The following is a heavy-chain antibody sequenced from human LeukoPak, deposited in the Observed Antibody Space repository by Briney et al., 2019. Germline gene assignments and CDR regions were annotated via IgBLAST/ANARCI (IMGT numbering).Heavy chain of an antibody. J-gene: IGHJ3*02. CDR3: ARAKDSSGYYKAAFDI. CDR2: INPNSGGT. D-gene: IGHD3-22*01. Sequence: ASVKVSCKASGYTFTGYYMHWVRQAPGQGLEWMGWINPNSGGTNYAQKFQGRVTMTRDTSISTAYMELSRLRSDDTAVYYCARAKDSSGYYKAAFDIWGQGTMVTVSS. V-gene: IGHV1-2*02. CDR1: GYTFTGYY.